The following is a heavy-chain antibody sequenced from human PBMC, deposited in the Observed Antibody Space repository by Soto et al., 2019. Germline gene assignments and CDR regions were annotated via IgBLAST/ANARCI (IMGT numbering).Heavy chain of an antibody. V-gene: IGHV3-74*01. D-gene: IGHD5-18*01. Sequence: GGSLRLSCAASGFTFSSYWMHWVRQAPGKGLVWVSRVNSDGSITNYADAVKGRFTISRDNAKNTLYLQMDGLRAEDTAVYYCATLNSFGSDYWGRGTLVTVSS. CDR2: VNSDGSIT. CDR3: ATLNSFGSDY. J-gene: IGHJ4*02. CDR1: GFTFSSYW.